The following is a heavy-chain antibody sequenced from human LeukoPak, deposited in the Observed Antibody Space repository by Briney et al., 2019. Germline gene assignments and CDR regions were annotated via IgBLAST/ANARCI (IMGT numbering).Heavy chain of an antibody. V-gene: IGHV1-18*01. CDR3: ARASGIVVVPAASPLPDY. CDR2: ISAYNGNT. Sequence: ASVKVSCKASGYTFTSYGISWARQAPGQGLEWMGWISAYNGNTNYAQKLQGRVTMTTDTSTSTAYMELRSLRSDDTAVYYCARASGIVVVPAASPLPDYWGQGTLVTVSS. CDR1: GYTFTSYG. D-gene: IGHD2-2*01. J-gene: IGHJ4*02.